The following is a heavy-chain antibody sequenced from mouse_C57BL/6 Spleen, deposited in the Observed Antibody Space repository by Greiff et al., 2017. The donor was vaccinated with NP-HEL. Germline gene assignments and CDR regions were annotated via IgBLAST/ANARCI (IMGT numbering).Heavy chain of an antibody. CDR3: ARRGVRQGGYAMDY. Sequence: VKLVESGAELVRPGASVKLSCKASGYTFTDYYINWVKQRPGQGLEWIARIYPGSGNTYYNEKFKGKATLTAEKSSSTAYMQLSSLTSEDSAVYFCARRGVRQGGYAMDYWGQGTSVTVSS. J-gene: IGHJ4*01. D-gene: IGHD2-14*01. CDR2: IYPGSGNT. CDR1: GYTFTDYY. V-gene: IGHV1-76*01.